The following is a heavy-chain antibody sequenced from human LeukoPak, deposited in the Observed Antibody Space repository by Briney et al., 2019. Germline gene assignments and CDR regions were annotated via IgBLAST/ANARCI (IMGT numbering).Heavy chain of an antibody. CDR3: ARGPEYCSSTSCYPTLYLNYYYYGMDV. CDR2: ISAYNGNT. CDR1: GYTFTSYG. D-gene: IGHD2-2*01. V-gene: IGHV1-18*01. J-gene: IGHJ6*02. Sequence: GASVKVSCKASGYTFTSYGISWVRQAPGQGLEWMGWISAYNGNTNYAQKLQGRVTMTTDTSTSTAYMELSSLRSEDTAVYYCARGPEYCSSTSCYPTLYLNYYYYGMDVWGQGTTVTVSS.